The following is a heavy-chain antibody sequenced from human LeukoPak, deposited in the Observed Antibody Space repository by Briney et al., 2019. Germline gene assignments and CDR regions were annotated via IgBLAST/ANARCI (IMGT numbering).Heavy chain of an antibody. CDR2: INPNSGGT. CDR3: ARLLGGCSSTSCYVDY. V-gene: IGHV1-2*02. CDR1: GYTFTGYY. D-gene: IGHD2-2*01. Sequence: GASVKVSCKASGYTFTGYYMHWVRQAPGQGLEWMGWINPNSGGTNYAQKFQGRVTMTRDTSISTAYMELSRLRSDDTAVYYCARLLGGCSSTSCYVDYWGQGTLVTVSS. J-gene: IGHJ4*02.